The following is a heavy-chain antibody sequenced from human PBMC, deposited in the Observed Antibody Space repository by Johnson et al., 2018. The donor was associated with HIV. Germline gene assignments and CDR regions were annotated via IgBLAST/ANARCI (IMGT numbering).Heavy chain of an antibody. D-gene: IGHD6-6*01. V-gene: IGHV3-33*06. CDR1: GFTFSSYG. CDR2: IWYDGSNK. Sequence: QVQLVESGGGVVQPGRSLRLSCAASGFTFSSYGMHWVRQAPGKGLEWVAVIWYDGSNKYYADSVKGRFTISRDNSKNTLYLQMNSLRAEDTAVYYGAKQQLGPDDAFDIWGQGTMVTVSS. CDR3: AKQQLGPDDAFDI. J-gene: IGHJ3*02.